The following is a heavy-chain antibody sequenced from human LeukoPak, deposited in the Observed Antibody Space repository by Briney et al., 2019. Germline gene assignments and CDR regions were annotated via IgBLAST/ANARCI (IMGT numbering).Heavy chain of an antibody. Sequence: SETLSLTCTVSGGSISSYYWSWIRQPPGKGLEWIGYIYYSGSTNYNPSLKSRVTISVDTSKNQFSLKLSSVTAADTAVYYCARVGTMVRGDIRYYGMDVWGQGTTVTVSS. J-gene: IGHJ6*02. CDR2: IYYSGST. CDR1: GGSISSYY. CDR3: ARVGTMVRGDIRYYGMDV. V-gene: IGHV4-59*01. D-gene: IGHD3-10*01.